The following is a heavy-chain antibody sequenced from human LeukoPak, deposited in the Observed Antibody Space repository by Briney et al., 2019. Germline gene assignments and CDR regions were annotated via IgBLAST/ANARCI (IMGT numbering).Heavy chain of an antibody. Sequence: ASVKVSCKASGYTFTSYDINWVRQATGQGLEWMGWMNPNSGNTGYAQKFQGRVTITRNTSISTAYMELSSLRSEDTAVYYCARTRWDSGSLDYWGQGTLVTVSS. CDR3: ARTRWDSGSLDY. V-gene: IGHV1-8*03. CDR1: GYTFTSYD. CDR2: MNPNSGNT. J-gene: IGHJ4*02. D-gene: IGHD3-22*01.